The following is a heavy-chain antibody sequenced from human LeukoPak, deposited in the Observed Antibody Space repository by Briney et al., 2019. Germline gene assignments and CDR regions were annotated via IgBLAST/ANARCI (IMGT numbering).Heavy chain of an antibody. CDR2: IIPIFGTA. D-gene: IGHD1-26*01. CDR1: GGTFSSYA. Sequence: GASVEVSCKASGGTFSSYAISWVRQAPGQGLEWMGGIIPIFGTANYAQKFQGRVTITTDESTSTAYMELSSLRSGDTAVYYCARESGGLFDPWGQGTLVTVSS. V-gene: IGHV1-69*05. CDR3: ARESGGLFDP. J-gene: IGHJ5*02.